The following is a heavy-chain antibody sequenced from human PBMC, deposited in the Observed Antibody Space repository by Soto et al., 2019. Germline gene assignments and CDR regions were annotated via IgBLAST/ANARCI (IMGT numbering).Heavy chain of an antibody. Sequence: GGSLRLSCAASGFPFSGFTMNWVRQAPGRGLEWVSYISRRGETIYYADSVKGRFTISRDNAENSLYLQMDSLRDEDTAVYYCASRNLADCSGTSCLYYFDYWGQGTLVTVSS. CDR3: ASRNLADCSGTSCLYYFDY. D-gene: IGHD2-2*01. V-gene: IGHV3-48*02. CDR1: GFPFSGFT. CDR2: ISRRGETI. J-gene: IGHJ4*02.